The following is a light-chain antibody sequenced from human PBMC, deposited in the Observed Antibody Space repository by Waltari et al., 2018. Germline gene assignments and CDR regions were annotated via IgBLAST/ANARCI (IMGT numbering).Light chain of an antibody. J-gene: IGKJ4*01. CDR1: QSIDFQ. Sequence: EIVLTKSPVTLSVSPGERVTLSCSASQSIDFQLAWYQQRPGQAPRLVISDASYRAPGIPARFSGSGSGTDFTLTISSLEPEDIATYYCQQRSRWPLTFGGGTKVEF. CDR2: DAS. V-gene: IGKV3-11*01. CDR3: QQRSRWPLT.